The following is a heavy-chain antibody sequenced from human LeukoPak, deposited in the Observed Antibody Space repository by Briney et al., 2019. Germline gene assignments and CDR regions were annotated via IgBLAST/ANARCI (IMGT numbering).Heavy chain of an antibody. CDR2: IRGGGAGA. D-gene: IGHD5-18*01. V-gene: IGHV3-23*01. CDR3: AKASYSYGNDAFDI. Sequence: GGSLRLSCAASGFTFSNFAMSWVRQVPERGLDGVSTIRGGGAGAHYADSVKGRFTISRDNSKNTLYVEMNSLRAEDTAVYFCAKASYSYGNDAFDIWGQGTKVTVSS. CDR1: GFTFSNFA. J-gene: IGHJ3*02.